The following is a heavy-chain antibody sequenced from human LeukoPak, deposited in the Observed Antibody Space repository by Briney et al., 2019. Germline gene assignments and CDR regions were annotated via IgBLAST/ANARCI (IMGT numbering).Heavy chain of an antibody. CDR3: ARGLYSSSP. V-gene: IGHV3-23*01. D-gene: IGHD6-6*01. CDR2: ISGSGFT. CDR1: GFTFSSYA. J-gene: IGHJ4*02. Sequence: GGSLRLSCAASGFTFSSYAMSWVRQAPGKGLEWVSAISGSGFTYYADSVKGRFTISRDNSKITLYLQMNSLRAEDTVVYYCARGLYSSSPWGQGTLVTVSS.